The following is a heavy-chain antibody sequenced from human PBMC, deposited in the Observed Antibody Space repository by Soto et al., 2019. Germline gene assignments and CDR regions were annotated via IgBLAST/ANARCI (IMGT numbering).Heavy chain of an antibody. V-gene: IGHV3-23*01. CDR3: AKWIGSTSVYAMDV. CDR2: ITGSATST. J-gene: IGHJ6*02. D-gene: IGHD2-2*01. Sequence: PGRSLRLSCAASVFTFSSYTLSFVRLAPGKGLEWVSAITGSATSTYHADSAKGRFTISRDNSKNTLYLLMNSLRAADTAIYYCAKWIGSTSVYAMDVWGQGTTVTVSS. CDR1: VFTFSSYT.